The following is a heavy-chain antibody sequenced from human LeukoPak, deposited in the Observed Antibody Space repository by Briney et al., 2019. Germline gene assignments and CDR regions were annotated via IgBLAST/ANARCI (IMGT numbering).Heavy chain of an antibody. J-gene: IGHJ4*02. CDR2: INHSGST. D-gene: IGHD2-15*01. Sequence: SETLSLTCAVYGGSFRNYYWSWIRQPPGKGLEWIGEINHSGSTKYNPSLKSRVTISVDRSKNQFSLKLRSVTAADTAVYYCARRTCSGGSCYLDYWGQGTLVTVSS. V-gene: IGHV4-34*01. CDR3: ARRTCSGGSCYLDY. CDR1: GGSFRNYY.